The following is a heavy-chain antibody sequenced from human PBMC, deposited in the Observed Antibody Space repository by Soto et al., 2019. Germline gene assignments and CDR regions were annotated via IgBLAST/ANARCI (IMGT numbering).Heavy chain of an antibody. J-gene: IGHJ3*02. D-gene: IGHD6-19*01. V-gene: IGHV3-23*01. CDR1: GFNFSSYA. CDR2: ISGSGGST. Sequence: EVQLLESGGGLVQPGGSLRLSCAASGFNFSSYAMSWVRQAPGKGLEWVSAISGSGGSTYYADSVKGRFTISRDNSKNTLYLQINSLRAEDTAVYDCAKDRWVAVAGNRWQAFDIGGQGT. CDR3: AKDRWVAVAGNRWQAFDI.